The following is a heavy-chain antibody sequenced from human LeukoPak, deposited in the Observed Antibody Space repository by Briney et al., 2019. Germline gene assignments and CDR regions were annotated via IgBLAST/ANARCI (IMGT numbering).Heavy chain of an antibody. CDR3: AKFAQRYCSGGSCHPFDY. D-gene: IGHD2-15*01. CDR2: IRYDGSNK. Sequence: GGSLRLSCAASGFTFTGYPMHWVRQPPGKGLEWVAFIRYDGSNKYYADSVKGRFTISRDNSKNTLHLQMNSLRAEDTAAYYCAKFAQRYCSGGSCHPFDYWGQGTLVTVSS. V-gene: IGHV3-30*02. CDR1: GFTFTGYP. J-gene: IGHJ4*02.